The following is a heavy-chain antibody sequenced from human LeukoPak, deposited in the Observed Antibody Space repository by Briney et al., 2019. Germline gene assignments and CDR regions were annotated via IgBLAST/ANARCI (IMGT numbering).Heavy chain of an antibody. CDR2: INHSGSA. CDR1: GGSISSGGYY. J-gene: IGHJ6*03. D-gene: IGHD4-23*01. Sequence: SETLSLTCTVSGGSISSGGYYWSWIRQPPGKGLEWIGYINHSGSAYYNPSLKSRVTISVDRSKNQFSLKLSSVTAADTAVYYCARDRTVVTPGSYYYYMDVWGKGTTVTVSS. CDR3: ARDRTVVTPGSYYYYMDV. V-gene: IGHV4-30-2*01.